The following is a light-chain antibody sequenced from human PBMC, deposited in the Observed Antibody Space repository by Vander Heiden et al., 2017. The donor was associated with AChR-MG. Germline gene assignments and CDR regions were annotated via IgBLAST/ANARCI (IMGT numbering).Light chain of an antibody. CDR2: AAS. V-gene: IGKV1-9*01. CDR3: QQLNSYPPT. J-gene: IGKJ2*01. CDR1: QGISSY. Sequence: DIQLTQSPSFLSASVGDRVTITCRASQGISSYLAWYQQNPGKAPKLLIYAASTLQSGVPSRFSGNGSGTEFTLTISSLQPEDFATYYCQQLNSYPPTFGQGTKLEIK.